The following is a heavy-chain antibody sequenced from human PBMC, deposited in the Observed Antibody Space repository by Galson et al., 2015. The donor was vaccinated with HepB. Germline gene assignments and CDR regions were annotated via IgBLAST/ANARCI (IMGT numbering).Heavy chain of an antibody. J-gene: IGHJ3*02. D-gene: IGHD2-2*02. CDR3: STYPLGYCRNTACYSAFDI. Sequence: SLRLSCAASGFTSSDAWVNWVRQAPGKGLEWVGRIISKTDGGITDYAAPVKGRFTISRDDSENTVWLQMNSLEIEDTAMYYCSTYPLGYCRNTACYSAFDIWGQGTMVTVSS. CDR1: GFTSSDAW. CDR2: IISKTDGGIT. V-gene: IGHV3-15*07.